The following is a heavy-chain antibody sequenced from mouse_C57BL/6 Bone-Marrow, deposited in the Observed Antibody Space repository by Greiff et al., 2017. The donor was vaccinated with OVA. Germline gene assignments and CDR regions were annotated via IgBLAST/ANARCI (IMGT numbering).Heavy chain of an antibody. CDR3: ARLDYDANYFDY. Sequence: EVKLVESGGGLVQPGGSLKLSCAASGFTFSDYGMAWVRQAPRKGPEWVAFISNLAYSIYYADTVTGRFTISRENAKNTLYLEMSSLRSEDTAMYYCARLDYDANYFDYWGQGTTLTVSS. V-gene: IGHV5-15*04. J-gene: IGHJ2*01. D-gene: IGHD2-4*01. CDR1: GFTFSDYG. CDR2: ISNLAYSI.